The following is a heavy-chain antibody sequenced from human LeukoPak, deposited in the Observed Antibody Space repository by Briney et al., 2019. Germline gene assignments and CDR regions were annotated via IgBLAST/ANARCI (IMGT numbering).Heavy chain of an antibody. J-gene: IGHJ4*02. D-gene: IGHD6-19*01. Sequence: PGGSLRLSCAASGFTFSSYSMNWVRQAPGKGLEWVSSISSSSSYIYYADSVKGRFTIYRDNDKNSLYLQVNSLRAEDTAVYYCARDVYSSGWYAYYFDYWGQGTLVTVSS. CDR3: ARDVYSSGWYAYYFDY. V-gene: IGHV3-21*01. CDR2: ISSSSSYI. CDR1: GFTFSSYS.